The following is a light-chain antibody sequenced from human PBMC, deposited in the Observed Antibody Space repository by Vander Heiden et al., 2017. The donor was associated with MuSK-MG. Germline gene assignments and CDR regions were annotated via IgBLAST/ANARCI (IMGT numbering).Light chain of an antibody. CDR1: QDISND. V-gene: IGKV1-33*01. CDR3: QQYDNRQRT. J-gene: IGKJ4*02. CDR2: DAS. Sequence: DIQMTQSPSSRSSSAGDRVPITCQASQDISNDLNGYQQKTGKAPKRLSYDASNWETGVPSRFRGSGSGTDFTATSSRLQPEDIATNYCQQYDNRQRTFGGGTKVEIK.